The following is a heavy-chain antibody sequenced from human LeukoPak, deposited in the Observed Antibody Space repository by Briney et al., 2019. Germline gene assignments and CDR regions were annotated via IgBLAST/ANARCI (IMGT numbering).Heavy chain of an antibody. J-gene: IGHJ4*02. CDR1: GFTFSSYA. CDR2: ISSNGGST. CDR3: ASGVGAYYFDY. Sequence: GGPLRLSCAASGFTFSSYAMHWVRQAPGKGLEYVSAISSNGGSTYYAHSVKGRFTLSRDNSKNTLYLQMGSLRAEDMAVYYCASGVGAYYFDYWGQGTLVTVSS. V-gene: IGHV3-64*01. D-gene: IGHD1-26*01.